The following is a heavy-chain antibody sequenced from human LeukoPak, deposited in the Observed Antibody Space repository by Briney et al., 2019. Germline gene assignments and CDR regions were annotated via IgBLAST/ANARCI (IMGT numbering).Heavy chain of an antibody. D-gene: IGHD2-2*01. CDR1: GYTFTSYG. Sequence: GASVKVSCKASGYTFTSYGISWVRQAPGQGLEWMGWISAYNGNTNYAQKLQGRVTMTTDTSTGTAYMELRSLRSDDTAVYYCARAYCSSTSCYPGYYYYGMDVWGQGTTVTVSS. V-gene: IGHV1-18*01. CDR2: ISAYNGNT. J-gene: IGHJ6*02. CDR3: ARAYCSSTSCYPGYYYYGMDV.